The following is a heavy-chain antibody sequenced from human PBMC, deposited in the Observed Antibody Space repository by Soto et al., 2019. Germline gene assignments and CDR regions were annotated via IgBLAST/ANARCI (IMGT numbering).Heavy chain of an antibody. CDR1: GYGFTTYG. CDR2: ISAHNGNT. J-gene: IGHJ4*02. CDR3: ARGRYGDY. Sequence: QIHLVQSGAEVKRPGASVKVSCRGSGYGFTTYGITWVRQALGQGIEWMAWISAHNGNTNYAQKLQARVTLTRHTPTSTAYMELRGLRSDDTAVYSCARGRYGDYWGQGALVTVSS. V-gene: IGHV1-18*01. D-gene: IGHD1-1*01.